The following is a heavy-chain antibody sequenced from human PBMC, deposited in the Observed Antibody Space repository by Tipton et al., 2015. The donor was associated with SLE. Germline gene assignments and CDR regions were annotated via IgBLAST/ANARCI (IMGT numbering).Heavy chain of an antibody. J-gene: IGHJ3*02. D-gene: IGHD4-17*01. V-gene: IGHV4-34*01. CDR3: AGFMTTLTFDI. CDR1: AGSFSGYF. CDR2: INHSGST. Sequence: LRLSCAVYAGSFSGYFWSWIRQPPGKGLEWIGEINHSGSTNYNPSLKSRVTISVDTSKNQFSLKLNSVTAADTAVYFCAGFMTTLTFDIWGQGTMVTVSS.